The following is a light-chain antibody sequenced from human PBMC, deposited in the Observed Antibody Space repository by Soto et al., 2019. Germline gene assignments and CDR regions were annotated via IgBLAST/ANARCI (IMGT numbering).Light chain of an antibody. Sequence: QAVVTQEPSLTVSPGGTFTLTCGSSTGAVTSDHYPYWFQQKPGQAPRTLIFDTSNRHSWTPARFSGSLLGGKAALTLSGAQPEDEAEYYCLLFYGYASIFGGGTKLTVL. CDR1: TGAVTSDHY. CDR2: DTS. V-gene: IGLV7-46*01. J-gene: IGLJ2*01. CDR3: LLFYGYASI.